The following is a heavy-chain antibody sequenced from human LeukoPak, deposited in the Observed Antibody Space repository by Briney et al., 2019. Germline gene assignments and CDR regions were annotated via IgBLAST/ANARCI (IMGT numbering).Heavy chain of an antibody. CDR3: ARHHIAAGGAGGFDI. CDR1: GYSISSGYF. Sequence: SETLSLTCIVSGYSISSGYFWGWIRQPPGKGLEWIGRIYHSGSTYYYPSLKSRVTISVDTSKNQFSLKLSSVTAADTAVYYYARHHIAAGGAGGFDIWGQGTMVTVSS. D-gene: IGHD6-13*01. CDR2: IYHSGST. J-gene: IGHJ3*02. V-gene: IGHV4-38-2*02.